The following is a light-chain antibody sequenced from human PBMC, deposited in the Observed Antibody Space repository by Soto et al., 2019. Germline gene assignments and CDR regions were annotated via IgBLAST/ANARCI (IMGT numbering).Light chain of an antibody. CDR1: QSVSSSY. Sequence: EIVLTQSPGTLSLSPGERATLSCRASQSVSSSYLAWYQQKPGQAPRLLIYGASSRATGIPDRFSGSGSGTDFTLTISRLEPEDFAVYYCQPYGSSPPTFGQGTQVDIK. J-gene: IGKJ1*01. CDR2: GAS. CDR3: QPYGSSPPT. V-gene: IGKV3-20*01.